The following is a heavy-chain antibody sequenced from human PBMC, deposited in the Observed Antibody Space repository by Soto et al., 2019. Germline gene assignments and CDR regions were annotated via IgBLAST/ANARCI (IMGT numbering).Heavy chain of an antibody. D-gene: IGHD3-3*01. CDR2: INPNSGGT. CDR1: GYTFTGYY. Sequence: AASVKFSCKASGYTFTGYYMHWVRQAPGQGLEWMGWINPNSGGTNYAQKFQGWVTMTRDTSISTAYMELSRLRSDDTAVYYCARERITIFGVVRGNYYYYGMDVWGQGTTVTVSS. V-gene: IGHV1-2*04. J-gene: IGHJ6*02. CDR3: ARERITIFGVVRGNYYYYGMDV.